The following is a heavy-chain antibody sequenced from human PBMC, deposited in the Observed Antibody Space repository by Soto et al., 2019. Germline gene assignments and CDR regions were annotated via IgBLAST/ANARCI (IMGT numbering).Heavy chain of an antibody. J-gene: IGHJ6*02. CDR3: ARENRFLEWLLSLSYHYYGMDV. CDR2: IIPILGIA. D-gene: IGHD3-3*01. V-gene: IGHV1-69*04. CDR1: GGTFSSYT. Sequence: SVKVSCKASGGTFSSYTISWVRQAPGQGLEWMGRIIPILGIANYAQKFQGRVTITADKSTSTAYMELSSLRSEDTAVYYCARENRFLEWLLSLSYHYYGMDVWGQGTTVTVSS.